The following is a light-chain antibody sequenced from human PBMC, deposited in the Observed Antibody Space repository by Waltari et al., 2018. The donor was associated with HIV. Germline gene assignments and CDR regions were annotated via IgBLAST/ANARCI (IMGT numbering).Light chain of an antibody. V-gene: IGKV3D-15*01. Sequence: EVVMTQSPATMSVSPGDRVTLSCKTSHSISTHVAWHQQRPGQAPQLRMYDASTRAPDIPTRFSGSGSGTQFSLTITDMKSDDFAVYYCQQYANWPITFGRGTRL. CDR2: DAS. CDR1: HSISTH. J-gene: IGKJ5*01. CDR3: QQYANWPIT.